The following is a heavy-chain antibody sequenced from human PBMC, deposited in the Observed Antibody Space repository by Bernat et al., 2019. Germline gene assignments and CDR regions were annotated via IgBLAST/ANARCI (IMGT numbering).Heavy chain of an antibody. CDR1: GFTFSDAW. CDR3: ATDDVGRHRDY. Sequence: EVQLVESGGGLVKPGGSLRLSCAASGFTFSDAWMCWVRQAPGKGLEWVARIKSRADGGTTNHAAPVEGRFTISRDDSENTLYLQMDSLKTEDTAVYYCATDDVGRHRDYWGQGILVTVSS. CDR2: IKSRADGGTT. J-gene: IGHJ4*02. V-gene: IGHV3-15*01. D-gene: IGHD1-1*01.